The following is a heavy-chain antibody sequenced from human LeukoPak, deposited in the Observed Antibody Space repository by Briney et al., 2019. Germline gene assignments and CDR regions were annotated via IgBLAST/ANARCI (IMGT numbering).Heavy chain of an antibody. Sequence: VASVKVSCKASGYTFTGYYMHWVRQAPGQELEWMGWINPNSGGTNYAQKFQGRVTMTRDTSISTAYMELSRLRSDDTAVYYCAREEMGRTTGDNYYYYGMDVWGQGTTVTVSS. D-gene: IGHD5-24*01. V-gene: IGHV1-2*02. CDR3: AREEMGRTTGDNYYYYGMDV. J-gene: IGHJ6*02. CDR2: INPNSGGT. CDR1: GYTFTGYY.